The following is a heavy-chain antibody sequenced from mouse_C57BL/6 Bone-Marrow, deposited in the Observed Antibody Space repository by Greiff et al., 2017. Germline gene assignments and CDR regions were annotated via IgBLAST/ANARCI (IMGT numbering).Heavy chain of an antibody. CDR2: INPNNGGT. V-gene: IGHV1-26*01. Sequence: VQLQQSGPELVKPGASVKISCKASGYTFTDYYMNWVKQSPGKSLEWIGDINPNNGGTSYNQKFKGKATLTVDKSSSTAYMELRSLTSEDSAVYYCAIYYDYEAWCAYWGQGTLVTVSA. CDR3: AIYYDYEAWCAY. CDR1: GYTFTDYY. D-gene: IGHD2-4*01. J-gene: IGHJ3*01.